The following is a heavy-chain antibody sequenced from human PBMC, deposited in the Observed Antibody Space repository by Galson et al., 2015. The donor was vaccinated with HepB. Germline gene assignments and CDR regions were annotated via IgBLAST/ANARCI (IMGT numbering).Heavy chain of an antibody. V-gene: IGHV1-69*06. CDR2: IIPIFGTP. J-gene: IGHJ4*02. CDR1: GDTFYNYG. D-gene: IGHD3-16*01. CDR3: ARVGVQLWLRPPDY. Sequence: SVKVSCKASGDTFYNYGFMWVRQAPGHGLERMGGIIPIFGTPKYAQKFQDRVTITPDTSTNRLYMELDSLKSEDTALYFCARVGVQLWLRPPDYWGQGTLVTVSS.